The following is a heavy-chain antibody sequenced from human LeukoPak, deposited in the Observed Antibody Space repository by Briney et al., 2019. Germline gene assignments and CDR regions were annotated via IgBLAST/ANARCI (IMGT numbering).Heavy chain of an antibody. V-gene: IGHV4-31*03. CDR2: IHPSGIT. Sequence: PSETLSLTCTVSGGSISIGSYYWTWIRHYPGKGLEWIGYIHPSGITDYNPSLKSRVTMSLAMSQNQFSLKLTSVTAADTAIYYCARGQDAFKTGYWGQGTLVTVSS. CDR3: ARGQDAFKTGY. D-gene: IGHD5-24*01. J-gene: IGHJ4*02. CDR1: GGSISIGSYY.